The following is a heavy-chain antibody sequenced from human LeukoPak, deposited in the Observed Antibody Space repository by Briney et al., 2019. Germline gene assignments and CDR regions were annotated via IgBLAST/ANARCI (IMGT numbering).Heavy chain of an antibody. V-gene: IGHV5-10-1*01. Sequence: RKPLKISGKASGYTFTNYCIRWVRQMPGKGLEWMGRIDPSGSYTNYSPSYQDHVPMSADKSLNADYLQWSSLKASDAAIYYCARPGDYVATCYYYAMGVWGQGTTVTVSS. J-gene: IGHJ6*02. CDR2: IDPSGSYT. D-gene: IGHD4-17*01. CDR3: ARPGDYVATCYYYAMGV. CDR1: GYTFTNYC.